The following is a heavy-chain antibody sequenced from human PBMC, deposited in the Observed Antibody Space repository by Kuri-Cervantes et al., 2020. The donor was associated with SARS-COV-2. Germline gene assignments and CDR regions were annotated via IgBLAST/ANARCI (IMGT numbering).Heavy chain of an antibody. D-gene: IGHD4-17*01. V-gene: IGHV3-23*01. CDR2: ISGSGGST. CDR3: AKDDTGDYCPTYFDY. CDR1: GFTFSSYA. Sequence: GGSLRLSCAASGFTFSSYAMSWVRQAPGKGLEWVSAISGSGGSTYYADSVKGRFTISRDNSKNTLYLQMNSLRAEDTAVYYCAKDDTGDYCPTYFDYWGQGTLVTVSS. J-gene: IGHJ4*02.